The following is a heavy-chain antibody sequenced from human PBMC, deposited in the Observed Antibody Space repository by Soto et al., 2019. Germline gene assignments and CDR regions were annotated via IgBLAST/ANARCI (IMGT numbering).Heavy chain of an antibody. CDR2: ASYDGSYK. Sequence: QVQLVESGGCVVQPGRSLRLSCAASGFTFSSFGMHWVRQAPGKGLEWVAVASYDGSYKYYADSGKGRLTISIDNSKNTLYLQMNGLSAEDTAVYYIAKERSVVATTPDFDYWGQRTLVTVSS. D-gene: IGHD5-12*01. CDR1: GFTFSSFG. J-gene: IGHJ4*02. V-gene: IGHV3-30*18. CDR3: AKERSVVATTPDFDY.